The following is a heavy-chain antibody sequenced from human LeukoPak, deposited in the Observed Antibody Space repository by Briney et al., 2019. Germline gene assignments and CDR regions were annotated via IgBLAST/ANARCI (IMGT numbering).Heavy chain of an antibody. Sequence: ASVKVSCKASGYTFTGYYMHWVRQAPGQGLEWMGIINPSGGSTSYAQKFQGRVTMTGDMSTSTVYMELSSLRSEDTAVYYYARDCGSGWYTNTVACLWGQGTLVTVPS. CDR2: INPSGGST. CDR1: GYTFTGYY. D-gene: IGHD6-19*01. V-gene: IGHV1-46*01. CDR3: ARDCGSGWYTNTVACL. J-gene: IGHJ4*02.